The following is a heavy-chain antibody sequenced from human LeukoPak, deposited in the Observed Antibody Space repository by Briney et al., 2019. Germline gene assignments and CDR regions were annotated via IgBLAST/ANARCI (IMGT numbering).Heavy chain of an antibody. Sequence: GESLKISCKSSGYSFTNYWIGWVRQMPGKGLEWMGIIYPGDSDTRYSPSFQGQVTISADKSISTAYLQWSSLKASDTAMYYCARHLEGGQWLQTNFDYWGQGTLVTVSS. V-gene: IGHV5-51*01. D-gene: IGHD6-19*01. J-gene: IGHJ4*02. CDR1: GYSFTNYW. CDR2: IYPGDSDT. CDR3: ARHLEGGQWLQTNFDY.